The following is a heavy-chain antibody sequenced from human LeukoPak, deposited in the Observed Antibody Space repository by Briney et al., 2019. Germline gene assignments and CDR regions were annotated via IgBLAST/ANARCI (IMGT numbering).Heavy chain of an antibody. Sequence: SETLSHTCAVSGDSIGTISSGSWVRQPPGKGLEWIGEIYHSGSTNYNPSLKSRVTISVDKSKNQFSRNLSSVTAADTGVYYCARDRRIAVAGTWGSYYYYGMDVWGEAITATVSS. D-gene: IGHD6-19*01. CDR3: ARDRRIAVAGTWGSYYYYGMDV. CDR2: IYHSGST. CDR1: GDSIGTISS. V-gene: IGHV4-4*02. J-gene: IGHJ6*01.